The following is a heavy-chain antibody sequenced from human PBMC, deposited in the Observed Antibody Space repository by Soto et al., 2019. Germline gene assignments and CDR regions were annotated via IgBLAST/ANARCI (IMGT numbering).Heavy chain of an antibody. D-gene: IGHD6-13*01. V-gene: IGHV3-11*05. J-gene: IGHJ4*02. CDR1: GFTFSDYY. Sequence: QVQLVESGGGLVKPGGSLRLSCAASGFTFSDYYMSWIRQAPGKGLEWLSYISTSSIYRNYADSVKGRFTISRDNAKNSLYLQMNRLRVEDTAVYYCAREGPGTSTWYVDSWGQGTLVTVSS. CDR2: ISTSSIYR. CDR3: AREGPGTSTWYVDS.